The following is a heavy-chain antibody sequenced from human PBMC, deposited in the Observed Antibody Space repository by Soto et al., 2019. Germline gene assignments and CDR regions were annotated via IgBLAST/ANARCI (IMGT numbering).Heavy chain of an antibody. J-gene: IGHJ4*02. CDR1: GYYFTTYG. CDR2: ISGYTGKT. V-gene: IGHV1-18*01. Sequence: ASVKVSCKAPGYYFTTYGISWVRQAPGQGLEWMGWISGYTGKTTYAQSLQGRVTLTTDTSTSTAYMELSSLRFDDTAVYYCARHSGYDYVFDCWGQGTLVTVSS. CDR3: ARHSGYDYVFDC. D-gene: IGHD5-12*01.